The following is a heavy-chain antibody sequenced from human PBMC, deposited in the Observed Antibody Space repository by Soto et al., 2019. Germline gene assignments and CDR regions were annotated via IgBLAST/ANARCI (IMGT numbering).Heavy chain of an antibody. J-gene: IGHJ4*02. V-gene: IGHV4-39*01. CDR1: GGSINGNNYY. Sequence: SETLSLTCSVSGGSINGNNYYWGWIRQPPGKGLEWIGSINYSGSTHYNPSLKSRLTISVDTSKNQFSLRLTSVTAADTAVYYCARQVATGFGYWGQGILVTVSS. D-gene: IGHD1-1*01. CDR2: INYSGST. CDR3: ARQVATGFGY.